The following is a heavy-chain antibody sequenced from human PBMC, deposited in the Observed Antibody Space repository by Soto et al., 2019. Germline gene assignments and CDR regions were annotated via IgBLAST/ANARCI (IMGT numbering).Heavy chain of an antibody. V-gene: IGHV3-74*01. CDR3: ARDPPSFYDVYGMDV. Sequence: EVQLVESGGGLVQPGGSLRLSCGASGFTFSSYWMHWVRQAPGKGLVWVSRINSDGSSTTYADSVKGRFTISRDNAKNTLYLQMDSLRAEDTAVYYCARDPPSFYDVYGMDVWGQGTTVTVSS. CDR2: INSDGSST. CDR1: GFTFSSYW. D-gene: IGHD3-3*01. J-gene: IGHJ6*02.